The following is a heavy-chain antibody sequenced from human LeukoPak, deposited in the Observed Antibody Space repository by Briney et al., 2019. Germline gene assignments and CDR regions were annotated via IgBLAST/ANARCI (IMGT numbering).Heavy chain of an antibody. D-gene: IGHD6-13*01. V-gene: IGHV4-59*11. Sequence: SGTPSLTCTVSGGSISGPSGSWIRQPPGGGLWWIGYICYSGRTNYNPSLKSRLTMSVDTSKNQFSLQLSSVTAADTAVYYCARVRSAAATNAFDYRGQGTLVTVSS. CDR1: GGSISGPS. CDR3: ARVRSAAATNAFDY. CDR2: ICYSGRT. J-gene: IGHJ4*02.